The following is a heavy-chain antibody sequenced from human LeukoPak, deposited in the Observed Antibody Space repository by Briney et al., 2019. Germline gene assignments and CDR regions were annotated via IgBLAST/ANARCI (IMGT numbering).Heavy chain of an antibody. D-gene: IGHD5-24*01. CDR1: GDSISGYY. V-gene: IGHV4-59*01. CDR2: FYYTGST. Sequence: SETLSLTCSVSGDSISGYYWSWIRQPPGKGLEWIAYFYYTGSTNYNPSLKSRVTISIDTSKNQFSLKLTSVTAADTAVYYCARVPPIAMATTYFDYWGQGILVTVSS. CDR3: ARVPPIAMATTYFDY. J-gene: IGHJ4*02.